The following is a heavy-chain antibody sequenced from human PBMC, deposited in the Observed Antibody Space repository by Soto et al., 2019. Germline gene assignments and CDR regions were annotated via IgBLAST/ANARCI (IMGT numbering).Heavy chain of an antibody. V-gene: IGHV4-59*01. CDR1: GGSISSYY. CDR2: IFYSGST. CDR3: ARRYGAAFDI. D-gene: IGHD4-17*01. J-gene: IGHJ3*02. Sequence: QVQLQESGPGLVTPSETLSLTCTVSGGSISSYYWSWIRQPPGKGLEWIGYIFYSGSTNYNPSLKSRVTISVVTSKNQFSLKLSSVTAAHTAVYYCARRYGAAFDIWGHGTMVPVSS.